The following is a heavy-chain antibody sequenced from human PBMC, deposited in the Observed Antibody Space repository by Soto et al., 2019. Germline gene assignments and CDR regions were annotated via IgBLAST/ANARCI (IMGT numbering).Heavy chain of an antibody. Sequence: QVQLVQSGAEVKKPGASVKVSCKASGYTFTSYGISWVRQAPGQGLEWMGWISAYNGNTNYAQKLQGRVTMTTDTSTSTAYMEPRSLRSDDTAVYYCARRGGIAVAGTYYYYCMDVWGQGTTVTVSS. CDR3: ARRGGIAVAGTYYYYCMDV. CDR1: GYTFTSYG. J-gene: IGHJ6*02. D-gene: IGHD6-19*01. V-gene: IGHV1-18*01. CDR2: ISAYNGNT.